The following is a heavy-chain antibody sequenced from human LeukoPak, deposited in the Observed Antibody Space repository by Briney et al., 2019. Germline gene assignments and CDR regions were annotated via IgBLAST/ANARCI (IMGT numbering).Heavy chain of an antibody. CDR1: GYTFTSYG. CDR2: ISAYNGNT. D-gene: IGHD2-2*01. V-gene: IGHV1-18*01. CDR3: ARDPPTPDIVGVTAAILLHPKDDY. J-gene: IGHJ4*02. Sequence: GASVKVSCKASGYTFTSYGISWVRQAPGQGLEWMGWISAYNGNTNYAQKLQGRVTMTTATSTSTAYMEVRTLKSDDTVVYYCARDPPTPDIVGVTAAILLHPKDDYWGQGTLVTVSS.